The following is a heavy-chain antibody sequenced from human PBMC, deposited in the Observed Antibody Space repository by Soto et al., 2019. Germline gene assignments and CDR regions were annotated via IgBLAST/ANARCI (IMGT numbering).Heavy chain of an antibody. Sequence: SHILHLNYTVSRRSFSSRSDSWCSIRHLPVTRPEWIGYIYFSANTNYNPSLRTRVTISFDTSKNHFSPKMSSLTAADSSMNFCARDFCGGDFSDDYYYCAMDVWGQGTSVTFSS. CDR3: ARDFCGGDFSDDYYYCAMDV. V-gene: IGHV4-61*01. CDR2: IYFSANT. CDR1: RRSFSSRSDS. J-gene: IGHJ6*02. D-gene: IGHD2-21*02.